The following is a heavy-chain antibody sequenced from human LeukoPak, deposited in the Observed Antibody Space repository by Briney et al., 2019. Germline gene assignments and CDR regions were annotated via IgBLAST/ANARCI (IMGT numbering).Heavy chain of an antibody. CDR1: GFTFSTFW. V-gene: IGHV3-7*01. D-gene: IGHD5-18*01. J-gene: IGHJ4*02. CDR2: IKEHGGET. Sequence: LPGGSLRLSCAASGFTFSTFWMSWVRQPPGKGLELVANIKEHGGETYYLDSVRGRFTISRDNAKNSLYLQMNSLRAEDTAVYYCAKDHSPPDYWGQGTLVTVSS. CDR3: AKDHSPPDY.